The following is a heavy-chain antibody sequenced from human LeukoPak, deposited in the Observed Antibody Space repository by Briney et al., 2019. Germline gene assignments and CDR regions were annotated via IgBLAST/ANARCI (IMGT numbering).Heavy chain of an antibody. CDR2: IYYSGST. Sequence: SETLSPTCTVSGGSISSYYWSWIRQPPGKGLEWIGYIYYSGSTNYNPSLKSRVTISVDTSKNQFSLKLSSVTAADTAVYYCASGRWFGELLDYWGQGTLVTVSS. CDR1: GGSISSYY. CDR3: ASGRWFGELLDY. J-gene: IGHJ4*02. D-gene: IGHD3-10*01. V-gene: IGHV4-59*01.